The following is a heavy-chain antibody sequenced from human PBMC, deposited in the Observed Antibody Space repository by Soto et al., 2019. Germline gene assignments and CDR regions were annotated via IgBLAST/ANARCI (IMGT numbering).Heavy chain of an antibody. J-gene: IGHJ4*02. CDR1: GFNFRSFG. CDR3: ARDLGSSGYFDY. CDR2: IWYDGSDK. V-gene: IGHV3-33*01. Sequence: QVQLVESEGGVVQPGQSLRLSCAASGFNFRSFGMHWVRQAPGKGLEWVAIIWYDGSDKYFADSVKGRFTISRDNSKNTLYLQMNSLRAEDTAVYYCARDLGSSGYFDYWGQGTLVTVSS. D-gene: IGHD3-22*01.